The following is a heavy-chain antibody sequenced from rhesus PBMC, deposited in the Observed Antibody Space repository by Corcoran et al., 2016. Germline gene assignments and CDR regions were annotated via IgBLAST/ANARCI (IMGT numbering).Heavy chain of an antibody. D-gene: IGHD4-23*01. CDR3: TRRGVTRALDY. V-gene: IGHV3S11*01. CDR1: GFTFSNYW. CDR2: IKNKADGGTA. J-gene: IGHJ4*01. Sequence: EVQLVESGGGLVQPGGSLRLSCAASGFTFSNYWMSWIRQALGKGLVWVVFIKNKADGGTAAYDESGKGRFTISRYDSKNTRYLQMNSLKTEDTAVYYCTRRGVTRALDYWGQGVLVTVSS.